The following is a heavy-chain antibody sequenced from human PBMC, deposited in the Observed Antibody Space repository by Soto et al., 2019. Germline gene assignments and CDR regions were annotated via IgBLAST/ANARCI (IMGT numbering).Heavy chain of an antibody. V-gene: IGHV3-23*01. D-gene: IGHD1-7*01. J-gene: IGHJ5*02. CDR2: ISPDGGST. CDR3: AKNKWDYVINPIDP. Sequence: EVQLLESGGGLVQPGGSLRLFCVGSGFTFSSHAMTWVRQAPGKGLEWVSGISPDGGSTYYTDSVKGRFTISRDNSRNTLYVEVSSLRAEDTAVYYCAKNKWDYVINPIDPWGQGTLVTVSS. CDR1: GFTFSSHA.